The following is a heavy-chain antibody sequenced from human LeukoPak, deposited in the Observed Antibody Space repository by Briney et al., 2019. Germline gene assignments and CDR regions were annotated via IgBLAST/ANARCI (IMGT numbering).Heavy chain of an antibody. CDR2: IWCDGNNK. CDR1: GFTFSKYG. V-gene: IGHV3-33*01. J-gene: IGHJ5*01. CDR3: ARVNCRSSSCYLASYFFDS. Sequence: GRSLRLSCAASGFTFSKYGMHRVRQAPGKGLEWVAVIWCDGNNKDYADSVKGRFSISRDNSKNTLSLQMNSLRVEDTAMYYCARVNCRSSSCYLASYFFDSWGQGTLVTVSS. D-gene: IGHD2-2*01.